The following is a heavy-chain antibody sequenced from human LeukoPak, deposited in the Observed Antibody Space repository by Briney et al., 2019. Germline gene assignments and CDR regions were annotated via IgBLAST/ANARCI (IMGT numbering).Heavy chain of an antibody. J-gene: IGHJ4*02. CDR1: GGSVSSGSYY. Sequence: PSETLSLTCTVSGGSVSSGSYYWSWIRQPPGKGLEWIGYIYYSGSTNYNPSLKSRVTISVDTSKNQFSLKLSSVTAADTAVYYCASGCSGGSCYLGREFDYWGQGTLVTVSS. D-gene: IGHD2-15*01. CDR2: IYYSGST. CDR3: ASGCSGGSCYLGREFDY. V-gene: IGHV4-61*01.